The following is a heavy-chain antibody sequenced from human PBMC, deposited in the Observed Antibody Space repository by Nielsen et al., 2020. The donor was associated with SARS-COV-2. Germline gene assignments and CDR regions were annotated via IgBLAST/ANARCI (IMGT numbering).Heavy chain of an antibody. CDR2: ISWNSGSI. J-gene: IGHJ6*02. Sequence: SLKISCATSGFTFDDYVMHWVRQAPGKGLEWVSGISWNSGSIGYADSVKGRFTISRDNAKNSLYLQMNSLRAEDTALYYCAKDPGGMDVWGQGTTVTVSS. V-gene: IGHV3-9*01. CDR1: GFTFDDYV. CDR3: AKDPGGMDV.